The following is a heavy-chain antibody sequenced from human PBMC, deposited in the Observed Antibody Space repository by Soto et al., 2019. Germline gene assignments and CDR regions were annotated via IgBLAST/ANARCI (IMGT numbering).Heavy chain of an antibody. D-gene: IGHD1-7*01. CDR3: AREQGQGGTSSLDY. V-gene: IGHV3-7*01. J-gene: IGHJ4*01. CDR1: GFTFSSYW. Sequence: GGSLRLSCAASGFTFSSYWMSWVRQAPGKGLEWVANIKQDGSEKYYAESVKGRFTISRDNSKNTLYLQMNSLRAEDTAVYYCAREQGQGGTSSLDYWGQGTLVTVSS. CDR2: IKQDGSEK.